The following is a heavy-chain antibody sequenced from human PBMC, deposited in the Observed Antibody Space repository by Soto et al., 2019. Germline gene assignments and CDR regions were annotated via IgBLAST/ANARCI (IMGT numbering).Heavy chain of an antibody. CDR2: IWYDGSNK. Sequence: QVQLVESGGGVVQPGGSLRLSCTTSGFTFNTYGMHWVRQAPGKGLEWVAIIWYDGSNKYYADSVKGRFTISRDNSKNTLYSQMNSLRAEDMALYHCARADCTGAYCYSWPFNYGVDVWGQGATVTVSS. J-gene: IGHJ6*02. D-gene: IGHD2-15*01. CDR1: GFTFNTYG. V-gene: IGHV3-33*08. CDR3: ARADCTGAYCYSWPFNYGVDV.